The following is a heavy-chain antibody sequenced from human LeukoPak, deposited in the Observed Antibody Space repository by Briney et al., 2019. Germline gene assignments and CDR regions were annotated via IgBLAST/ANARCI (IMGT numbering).Heavy chain of an antibody. D-gene: IGHD3-10*01. Sequence: ASVKVSCKASGYTFTNYGISWVRQAPGQGLGWMGWISADDGNTYYAQKFQGRVTMTTDTSTSTAYMELRSLISDDTAVYYCARGGGAPFGYWGQGTLVTVSS. V-gene: IGHV1-18*01. CDR1: GYTFTNYG. CDR3: ARGGGAPFGY. J-gene: IGHJ4*02. CDR2: ISADDGNT.